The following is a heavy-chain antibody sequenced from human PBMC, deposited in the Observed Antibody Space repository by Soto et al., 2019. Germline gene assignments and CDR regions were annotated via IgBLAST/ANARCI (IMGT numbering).Heavy chain of an antibody. CDR2: IYSSGST. D-gene: IGHD3-3*01. Sequence: SETLSLTCTVTGGTISGYYWTWIRQSAGGGLEWIGRIYSSGSTNYNPSLKSRVTISLDTSMNHFSLRLSSVTAADTAVYYCSRGQRFSDWFDPWGQGTLVTVSS. CDR3: SRGQRFSDWFDP. J-gene: IGHJ5*02. V-gene: IGHV4-4*07. CDR1: GGTISGYY.